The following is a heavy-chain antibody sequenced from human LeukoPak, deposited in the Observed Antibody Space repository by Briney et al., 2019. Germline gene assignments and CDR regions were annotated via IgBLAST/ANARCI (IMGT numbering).Heavy chain of an antibody. CDR3: ASGRMTTETTYCFDP. J-gene: IGHJ5*02. CDR1: GGTFISNA. V-gene: IGHV1-69*04. D-gene: IGHD4-11*01. CDR2: IIPIFGIT. Sequence: SVKVSCKASGGTFISNAITWVRQAPGQGLEWMGRIIPIFGITDYAQKFQGRVTITADKSTSTAYMEFSSLRSEDTAVYYCASGRMTTETTYCFDPWGQGTLVTVSS.